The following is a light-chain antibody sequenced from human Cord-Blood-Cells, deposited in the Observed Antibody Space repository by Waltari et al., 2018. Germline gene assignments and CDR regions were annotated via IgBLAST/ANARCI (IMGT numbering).Light chain of an antibody. J-gene: IGLJ3*02. CDR2: DVS. CDR1: SSDVGGYNH. CDR3: CSYAGSYTWV. Sequence: QSALTQPRSVSGSPGQSVTISCTRTSSDVGGYNHVSWYQQHPGKAPKLMIHDVSKRPSGVPDRFSGSKSGNTASLTISGLQAEDEADYYCCSYAGSYTWVFGGGTKLTVL. V-gene: IGLV2-11*01.